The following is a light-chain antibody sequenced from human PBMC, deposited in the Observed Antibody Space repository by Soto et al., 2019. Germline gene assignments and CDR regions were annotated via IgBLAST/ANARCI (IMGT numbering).Light chain of an antibody. Sequence: EIGLTQSPGTLSLSPGGRATLSCRASQSVSRNYVAWYQQKPGQAPRLLIYGASSRATGIPDRISGSGSGTDFTLTISRLEPEDFAVYFCHHYGRTPTFGQGTRLEIK. CDR3: HHYGRTPT. CDR2: GAS. V-gene: IGKV3-20*01. CDR1: QSVSRNY. J-gene: IGKJ5*01.